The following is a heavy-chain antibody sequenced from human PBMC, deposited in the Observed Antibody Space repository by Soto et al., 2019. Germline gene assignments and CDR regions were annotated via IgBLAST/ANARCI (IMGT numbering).Heavy chain of an antibody. Sequence: QVQLVESGGGVVQPGRSLRLSCAASGFTFSSYGMHWVRQAPGKGLEWVAVISYDGSNKYYADSVKGRFTITRDNSKNALYLQMNSLRAEDTAVYYCEKDREGTNWFDPWGQGTLVTVSS. V-gene: IGHV3-30*18. CDR2: ISYDGSNK. D-gene: IGHD1-26*01. CDR1: GFTFSSYG. J-gene: IGHJ5*02. CDR3: EKDREGTNWFDP.